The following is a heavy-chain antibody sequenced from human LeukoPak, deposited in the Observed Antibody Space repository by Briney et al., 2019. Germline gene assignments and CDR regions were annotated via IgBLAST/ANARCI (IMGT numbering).Heavy chain of an antibody. D-gene: IGHD5-18*01. J-gene: IGHJ4*02. Sequence: GGSLRLSCAASGFTFSGYWMTWVRQVPGKGLEWVANIKQDGSEKYYVDSVKGRFTISRDNTKNSVYLQMNSLRAEGTAFYYCARAKGYNWGQGTLVTVSS. CDR2: IKQDGSEK. CDR1: GFTFSGYW. V-gene: IGHV3-7*01. CDR3: ARAKGYN.